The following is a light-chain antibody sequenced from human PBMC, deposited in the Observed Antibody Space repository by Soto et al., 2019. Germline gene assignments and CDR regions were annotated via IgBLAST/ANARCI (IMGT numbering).Light chain of an antibody. CDR3: QQSNNWPWT. V-gene: IGKV1-5*03. J-gene: IGKJ1*01. Sequence: PSTLSASVGDRVTITCRASQSISSWLAWYQQKPGKAPKLLIYEASSLEKGVPARFSGSGSGTEFTLTISSLQSEDFAVYYCQQSNNWPWTFGQGTKVDIK. CDR2: EAS. CDR1: QSISSW.